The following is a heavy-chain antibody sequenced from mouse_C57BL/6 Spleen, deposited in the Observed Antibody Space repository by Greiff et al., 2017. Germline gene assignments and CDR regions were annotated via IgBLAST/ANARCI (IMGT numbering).Heavy chain of an antibody. CDR2: IDPSDSYT. D-gene: IGHD1-1*01. Sequence: QVQLQQPGAELVKPGASVKLSCKASGYTFTSYWMQWVKQRHGQGLEWIGEIDPSDSYTNYNQKFKGKATLTVDTSSSTAYMQLSSLTSEDSAVYYCATRYGSSYVYAMDYWGQGTSVTVSS. V-gene: IGHV1-50*01. J-gene: IGHJ4*01. CDR3: ATRYGSSYVYAMDY. CDR1: GYTFTSYW.